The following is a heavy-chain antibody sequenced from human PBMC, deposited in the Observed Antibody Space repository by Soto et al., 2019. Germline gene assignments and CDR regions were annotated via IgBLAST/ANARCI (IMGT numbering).Heavy chain of an antibody. CDR1: GYTFTGYY. CDR2: INPNSGGT. CDR3: ARDRGASFVVVPAAGNWFDP. D-gene: IGHD2-2*01. V-gene: IGHV1-2*04. Sequence: GASVKVSCKASGYTFTGYYMHWVRQAPGQGLEWMGWINPNSGGTNYAQKFQGWVTMTRDTSISTAYMELSRLRSDDTAVYYCARDRGASFVVVPAAGNWFDPCGQGTLVTVSS. J-gene: IGHJ5*02.